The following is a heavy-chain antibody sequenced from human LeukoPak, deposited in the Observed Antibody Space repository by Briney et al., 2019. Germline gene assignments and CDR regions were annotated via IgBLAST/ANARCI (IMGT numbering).Heavy chain of an antibody. CDR3: ASYRYYYGSGSYLADY. CDR1: GFTFSSYA. Sequence: PGGSLRLSCAASGFTFSSYAMSWVRQAPGKGLEWVSAISGSGGSTYYADSVKGRFTISRDNSKNTLYLQMSSLRAEDTAVYYCASYRYYYGSGSYLADYWGQGTLVTVSS. D-gene: IGHD3-10*01. CDR2: ISGSGGST. J-gene: IGHJ4*02. V-gene: IGHV3-23*01.